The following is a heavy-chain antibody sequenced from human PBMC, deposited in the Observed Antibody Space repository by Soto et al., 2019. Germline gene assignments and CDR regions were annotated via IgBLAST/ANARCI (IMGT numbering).Heavy chain of an antibody. V-gene: IGHV3-23*01. Sequence: GGSLRLSCAASGFTFSSYAMSWVRQAPGKGLEWVSAISGSGGSTYYADSVKGRFTISRDNSKNTLYLQMNSLRAEDTAVYYCAKDRYYDFWSGYYSPDYWGQGTLVTVSS. CDR2: ISGSGGST. CDR3: AKDRYYDFWSGYYSPDY. CDR1: GFTFSSYA. J-gene: IGHJ4*02. D-gene: IGHD3-3*01.